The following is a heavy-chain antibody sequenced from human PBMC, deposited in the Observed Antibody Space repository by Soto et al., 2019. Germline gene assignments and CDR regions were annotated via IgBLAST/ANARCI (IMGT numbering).Heavy chain of an antibody. CDR1: GFSLSNARMG. D-gene: IGHD6-13*01. CDR2: IFSNDEK. CDR3: ARIRVAAAGTDPQNYFDY. Sequence: QVTLKESGPVLVKPTETLTLTCTVSGFSLSNARMGVSWIRQPPGKALEWLAHIFSNDEKSYSTSLKSRLTISKDTSKSQVVLTMTNMDPVDTATYYCARIRVAAAGTDPQNYFDYWGQGTLVTVSS. V-gene: IGHV2-26*01. J-gene: IGHJ4*02.